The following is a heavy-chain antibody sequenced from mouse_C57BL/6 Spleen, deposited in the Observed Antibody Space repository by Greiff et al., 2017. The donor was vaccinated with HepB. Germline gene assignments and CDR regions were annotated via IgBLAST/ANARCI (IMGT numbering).Heavy chain of an antibody. CDR2: INPYNGGT. J-gene: IGHJ4*01. CDR3: ARTPYGSSYGYAMDY. CDR1: GYTFTDYY. D-gene: IGHD1-1*01. V-gene: IGHV1-19*01. Sequence: EVKLQESGPVLVKPGASVKMSCKASGYTFTDYYMNWVKQSHGKSLEWIGVINPYNGGTSYNQKFKGKATLTVDKSSSTAYMELNSLTSEDSAVYYCARTPYGSSYGYAMDYWGQGTSVTVSS.